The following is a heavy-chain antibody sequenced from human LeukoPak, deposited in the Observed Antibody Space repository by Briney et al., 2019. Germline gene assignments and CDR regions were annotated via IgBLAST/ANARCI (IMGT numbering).Heavy chain of an antibody. CDR1: WFAFRDHA. J-gene: IGHJ4*02. D-gene: IGHD3-22*01. CDR2: ISGGGATA. CDR3: ATDDYDRSGDYTFDH. V-gene: IGHV3-23*01. Sequence: HPGGSLRLSCAASWFAFRDHAMRCVRQAPGKGLEWVSVISGGGATAHYTDSVKGRFTISRDNYKNTVSLQMNSLRAEDTAVYYCATDDYDRSGDYTFDHWGQGTQVTVSS.